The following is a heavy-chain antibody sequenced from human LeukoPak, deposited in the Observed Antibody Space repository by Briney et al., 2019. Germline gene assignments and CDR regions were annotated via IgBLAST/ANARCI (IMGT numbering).Heavy chain of an antibody. V-gene: IGHV3-30*03. D-gene: IGHD3-22*01. CDR1: GFAFSTSV. J-gene: IGHJ3*01. Sequence: GSLRLSCAASGFAFSTSVMHWVRQAPGKGLEWVAGVSSDGKYEHYADSVKDRVTVSKDNSKNMLLLEMNSLRPEDTAMYFCVRAGSSSGHCDTFDFWGQGTMVTVSS. CDR2: VSSDGKYE. CDR3: VRAGSSSGHCDTFDF.